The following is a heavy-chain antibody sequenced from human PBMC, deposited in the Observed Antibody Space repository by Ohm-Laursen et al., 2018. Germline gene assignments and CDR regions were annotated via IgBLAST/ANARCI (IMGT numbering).Heavy chain of an antibody. CDR1: GFIFSNYW. D-gene: IGHD6-19*01. V-gene: IGHV3-7*03. J-gene: IGHJ5*02. CDR2: IRKDGGET. Sequence: SLRLSCAASGFIFSNYWMTWVRQAPGKGLEWVANIRKDGGETYYVDSVKGRFTISRDNAKNSLYLQMNSLRAEDTAVYYCARVSVAEWFDPWGQGTPVTVSS. CDR3: ARVSVAEWFDP.